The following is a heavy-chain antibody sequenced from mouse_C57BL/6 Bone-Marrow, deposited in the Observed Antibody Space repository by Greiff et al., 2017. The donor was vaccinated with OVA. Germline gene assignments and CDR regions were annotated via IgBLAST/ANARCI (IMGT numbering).Heavy chain of an antibody. V-gene: IGHV3-6*01. CDR3: ARKTHYFDY. Sequence: EVQLQESGPGLVKPSQSLSLTCSVTGYSITSGYYWNWIRQFPGNKLEWMGYISYDGSNNYNPSLKNRISITRDTSKNQFFLKLNSVTTEDTATYYCARKTHYFDYWGQGTTLTVSS. CDR2: ISYDGSN. CDR1: GYSITSGYY. J-gene: IGHJ2*01.